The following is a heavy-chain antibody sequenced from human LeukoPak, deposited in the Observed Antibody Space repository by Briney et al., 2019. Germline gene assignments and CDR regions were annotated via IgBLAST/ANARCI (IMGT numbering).Heavy chain of an antibody. CDR3: ARAFEIDNWHDAFDI. Sequence: SETLSLTCTVSGDSISSSSYYWGWIRQPPGKGLEWIGSVYYSGSTYYNPSLKSRVTISVDTSTNQFSLRLNSVTAADTAVYYCARAFEIDNWHDAFDIWGQGTIVTVSS. J-gene: IGHJ3*02. CDR1: GDSISSSSYY. D-gene: IGHD1-20*01. V-gene: IGHV4-39*07. CDR2: VYYSGST.